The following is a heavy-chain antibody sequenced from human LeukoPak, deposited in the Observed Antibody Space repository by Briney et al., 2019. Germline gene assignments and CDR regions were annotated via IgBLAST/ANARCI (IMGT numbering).Heavy chain of an antibody. CDR2: TYYRSKWYN. D-gene: IGHD6-19*01. V-gene: IGHV6-1*01. Sequence: SQTLSLTCAISGDSVSSINGAWNWIRQSPSRGLEWLGRTYYRSKWYNDYAVSVQGRITINPDTSKNQLCLQLNSVTPEDTAVYYCARAVGNSGWYTFDFWGQGTLVTVSS. J-gene: IGHJ4*02. CDR3: ARAVGNSGWYTFDF. CDR1: GDSVSSINGA.